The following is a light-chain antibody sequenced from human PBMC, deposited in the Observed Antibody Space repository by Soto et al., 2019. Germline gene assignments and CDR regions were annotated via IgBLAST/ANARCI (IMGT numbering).Light chain of an antibody. V-gene: IGLV2-14*01. CDR1: TSDVGGYHY. Sequence: QSALTQPASVAGSPGQTITISCTGTTSDVGGYHYVSCYQQHPGKAPKLMIFEVSNRPSGVSNRFSGSKSGNTASLTISGLQTEDEADYYCSSYTSSSTPYVFGTGTKVTV. J-gene: IGLJ1*01. CDR2: EVS. CDR3: SSYTSSSTPYV.